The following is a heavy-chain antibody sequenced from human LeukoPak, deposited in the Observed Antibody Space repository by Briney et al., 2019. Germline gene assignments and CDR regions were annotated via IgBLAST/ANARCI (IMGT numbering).Heavy chain of an antibody. J-gene: IGHJ4*02. CDR3: ARLGRGYSSGYSYFDY. D-gene: IGHD2-8*02. Sequence: SETLSLTCTVSGGSISSSSYYWGWTRQPPGKGLEWIANIYYSGNTYYNPSLKSRVTISVDTSKNQFSLKLSSVTAADTAMYYCARLGRGYSSGYSYFDYWGQGVLVTVSS. CDR2: IYYSGNT. V-gene: IGHV4-39*01. CDR1: GGSISSSSYY.